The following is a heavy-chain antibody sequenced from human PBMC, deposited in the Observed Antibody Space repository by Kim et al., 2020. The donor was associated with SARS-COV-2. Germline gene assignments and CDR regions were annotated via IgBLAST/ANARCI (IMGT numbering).Heavy chain of an antibody. V-gene: IGHV3-23*01. CDR2: ISDSGEST. Sequence: GGSLRLSCAASGFTFSNSGLSWVRQAPGEGLEWVSSISDSGESTYYADSVKGRFTISRDNSKNTLYLQMNGLRVEDTAVYYCSNCGGGTNWAYHYGMDV. CDR1: GFTFSNSG. D-gene: IGHD2-21*01. CDR3: SNCGGGTNWAYHYGMDV. J-gene: IGHJ6*01.